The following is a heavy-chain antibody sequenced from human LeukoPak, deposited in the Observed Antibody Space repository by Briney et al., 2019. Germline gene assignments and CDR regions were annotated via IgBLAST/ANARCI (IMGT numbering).Heavy chain of an antibody. CDR3: ARSYSSGWHDAFDI. D-gene: IGHD6-19*01. Sequence: SVKVSCKASGGTFSSYAISWVRQAPGQGLEWMGEIIPIFGTANYAQKFQGRVTITADKSTSTAYMELSSLRSEDTAVYYCARSYSSGWHDAFDIWGQVTMVTVSS. CDR1: GGTFSSYA. V-gene: IGHV1-69*06. J-gene: IGHJ3*02. CDR2: IIPIFGTA.